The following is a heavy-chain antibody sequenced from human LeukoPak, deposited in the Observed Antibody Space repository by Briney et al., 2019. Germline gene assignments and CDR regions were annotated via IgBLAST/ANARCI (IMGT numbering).Heavy chain of an antibody. J-gene: IGHJ4*02. V-gene: IGHV4-59*12. CDR2: IFYSGNS. D-gene: IGHD6-25*01. CDR3: TRIDPLGFFAQ. Sequence: PSETLSLTCSVSGAFTSRYYWSWVRQPLGQGLEWIGNIFYSGNSKYNPSLTSRISMSVDTSKTQFSLELTSLTAADTAVYYCTRIDPLGFFAQWGPESLVTVSS. CDR1: GAFTSRYY.